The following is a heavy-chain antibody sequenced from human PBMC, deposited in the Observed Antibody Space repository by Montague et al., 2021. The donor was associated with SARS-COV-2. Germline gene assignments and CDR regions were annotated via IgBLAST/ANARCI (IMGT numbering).Heavy chain of an antibody. CDR3: ARVTDYYYDTSGYVYAFDI. Sequence: QSGAEVKEPGESLKISCKGSGYSFTSYWIGWVHQMPGKGLEWMGIIYPGDSDTRYSPSFQGQVTISADKSISTAYLQWSSLKASDTAIYYCARVTDYYYDTSGYVYAFDIWGQGTMVTVSS. CDR2: IYPGDSDT. D-gene: IGHD3-22*01. CDR1: GYSFTSYW. J-gene: IGHJ3*02. V-gene: IGHV5-51*07.